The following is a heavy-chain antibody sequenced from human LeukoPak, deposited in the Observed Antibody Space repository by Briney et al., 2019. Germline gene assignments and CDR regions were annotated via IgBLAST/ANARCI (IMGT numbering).Heavy chain of an antibody. Sequence: GGSLRLSCAASGFPLSANWMHWVRQAPGRGLVWVSRIKSDGTITNYADSVKGRFTISKDNAKNTLFLQMNSLRAEDTAVYYCARTDYFDQWGQGTLVTVSS. CDR3: ARTDYFDQ. CDR1: GFPLSANW. V-gene: IGHV3-74*01. D-gene: IGHD2-21*02. CDR2: IKSDGTIT. J-gene: IGHJ4*02.